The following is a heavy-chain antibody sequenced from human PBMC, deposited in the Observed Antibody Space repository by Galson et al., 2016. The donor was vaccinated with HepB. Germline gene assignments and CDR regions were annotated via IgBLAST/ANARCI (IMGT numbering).Heavy chain of an antibody. J-gene: IGHJ4*02. CDR3: ATFGRLVRLTAIPLNSFCFDS. Sequence: SVKVSCKASGGSFSNNVISWVRQAPGQGLEWMGGIIPIFDTTNYAQKFQDRLTITADKSTGMAYMELSRLRSEDTAVYYCATFGRLVRLTAIPLNSFCFDSWGQGTLVTVSS. CDR2: IIPIFDTT. V-gene: IGHV1-69*06. CDR1: GGSFSNNV. D-gene: IGHD2-2*01.